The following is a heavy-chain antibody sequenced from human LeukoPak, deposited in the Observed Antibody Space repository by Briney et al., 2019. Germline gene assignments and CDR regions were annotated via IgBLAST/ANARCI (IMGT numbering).Heavy chain of an antibody. CDR1: GFTFSSYG. J-gene: IGHJ4*02. V-gene: IGHV3-33*01. CDR3: ARDSLTGSIDY. CDR2: IWYDGSNK. D-gene: IGHD1-20*01. Sequence: GGSLRLSCAASGFTFSSYGMHWVRQAPGKGLEWVAVIWYDGSNKYYADSVKGRFTISRDNSKNTLYLQMNSLRAEDTALYHCARDSLTGSIDYWGQGTLVTVSS.